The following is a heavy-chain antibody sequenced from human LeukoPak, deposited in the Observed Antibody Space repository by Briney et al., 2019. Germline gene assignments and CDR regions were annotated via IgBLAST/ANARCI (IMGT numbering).Heavy chain of an antibody. CDR1: GFTFDDYG. CDR3: AKSSETTPYDFWSGYYPFDY. J-gene: IGHJ4*02. Sequence: PGGSLRLSCAASGFTFDDYGMSWVRQAPGKGLEWVSGINWNGGSTGYADSVKGRFTTSRDNSKNTLYLQMNSLRAEDTAVYYCAKSSETTPYDFWSGYYPFDYWGQGTLVTVSS. D-gene: IGHD3-3*01. CDR2: INWNGGST. V-gene: IGHV3-20*04.